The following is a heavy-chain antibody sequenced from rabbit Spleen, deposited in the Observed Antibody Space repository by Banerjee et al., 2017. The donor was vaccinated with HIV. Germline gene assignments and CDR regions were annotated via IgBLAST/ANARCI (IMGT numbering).Heavy chain of an antibody. J-gene: IGHJ4*01. CDR3: ARDLASSTGIYYGL. Sequence: QEQLKESGGGLIQPGGSLTLSCKASGIDFTKYYITWVRQAPGKGPEWIACIAAGVSYTTYYASWATGRFTISKTSSTAVTLQMTSLTPADTATYFCARDLASSTGIYYGLWGPGTLVTVS. V-gene: IGHV1S45*01. CDR1: GIDFTKYY. CDR2: IAAGVSYTT. D-gene: IGHD1-1*01.